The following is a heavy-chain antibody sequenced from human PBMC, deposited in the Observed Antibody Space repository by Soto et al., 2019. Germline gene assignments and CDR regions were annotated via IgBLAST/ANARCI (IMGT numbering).Heavy chain of an antibody. D-gene: IGHD3-10*01. CDR3: ARLVYDTRLNYMYFDF. CDR2: IFHDGTA. J-gene: IGHJ4*02. CDR1: GVSLTSGNW. Sequence: SETLSLTCAVSGVSLTSGNWWTWVRQSPQRGLEYIGEIFHDGTANYYPSFERRVAMSVDTSRNQFSLKLTSVTAADTAVYFCARLVYDTRLNYMYFDFWGPGTPVTVSS. V-gene: IGHV4-4*02.